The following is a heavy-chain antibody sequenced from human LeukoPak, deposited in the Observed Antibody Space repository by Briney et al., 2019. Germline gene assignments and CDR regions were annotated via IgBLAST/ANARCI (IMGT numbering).Heavy chain of an antibody. CDR1: GFTFDDYA. CDR3: AGYSSSQTYDY. D-gene: IGHD6-19*01. CDR2: ISWNSDSI. J-gene: IGHJ4*02. Sequence: PGRSLRLSCAASGFTFDDYAMHWVRQGPGKGLEWVSGISWNSDSIGYADSVKGRFTISRDNAKSSLYLQMNSLRAEDTALYYCAGYSSSQTYDYWGQGTLVTVSS. V-gene: IGHV3-9*01.